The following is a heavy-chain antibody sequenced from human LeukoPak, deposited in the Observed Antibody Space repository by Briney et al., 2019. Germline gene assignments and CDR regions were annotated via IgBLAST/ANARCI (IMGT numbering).Heavy chain of an antibody. CDR1: GFTFSSYA. Sequence: PAGSLRLSCAASGFTFSSYAMSWVRQAPGKGLEWVARIKSKTDGGTADYTAPVRGRFTISRDDSTDTVYLQMNSLKIEDTAVYYCTTSGDHWGQGTLVTVSS. V-gene: IGHV3-15*01. CDR3: TTSGDH. J-gene: IGHJ4*02. CDR2: IKSKTDGGTA. D-gene: IGHD1-26*01.